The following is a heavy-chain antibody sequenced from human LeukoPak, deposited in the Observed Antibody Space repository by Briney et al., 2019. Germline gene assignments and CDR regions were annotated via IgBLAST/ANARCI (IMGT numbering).Heavy chain of an antibody. D-gene: IGHD6-13*01. CDR1: GFTFGTYG. CDR2: IWYDGTNK. CDR3: ARSTTTAGIFDY. V-gene: IGHV3-33*01. J-gene: IGHJ4*02. Sequence: GGSLRLSCAASGFTFGTYGMHWLRQAPGKGLEWVAIIWYDGTNKYYADSVKGRFTISRDNSKNTLYLQMNILTAEDTAVYYCARSTTTAGIFDYWGQGTLVTVSS.